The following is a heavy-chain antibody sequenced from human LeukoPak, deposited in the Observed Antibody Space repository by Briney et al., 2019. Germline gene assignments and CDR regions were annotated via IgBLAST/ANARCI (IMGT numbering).Heavy chain of an antibody. D-gene: IGHD3-10*01. V-gene: IGHV3-30*18. CDR1: GFTFSSYG. CDR2: ISYDGSNK. CDR3: AKDYRRFGDLYGMDV. J-gene: IGHJ6*02. Sequence: PGGSLRLSCAASGFTFSSYGMHWVRQAPGKGLEGVAVISYDGSNKYYADSVKGRFTISRDNSKNTLYLQMNSLRAEDTAVYYCAKDYRRFGDLYGMDVWGQGTTVTVSS.